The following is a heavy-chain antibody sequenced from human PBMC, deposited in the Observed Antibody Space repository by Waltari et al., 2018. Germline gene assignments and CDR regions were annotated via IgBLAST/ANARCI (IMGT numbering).Heavy chain of an antibody. V-gene: IGHV3-21*01. Sequence: VQLVESGGGLVKPGGSLRLSCAASGFTFSSYSMNWVRQAPGKGLEWVSSISYSSNYIFYADSVKGRFTISRDNAKNSLYLQMNSVRAEDTAVYFCAGGNYYDISGYYSHFDYWGQGTLVTVSS. J-gene: IGHJ4*02. CDR3: AGGNYYDISGYYSHFDY. CDR1: GFTFSSYS. D-gene: IGHD3-22*01. CDR2: ISYSSNYI.